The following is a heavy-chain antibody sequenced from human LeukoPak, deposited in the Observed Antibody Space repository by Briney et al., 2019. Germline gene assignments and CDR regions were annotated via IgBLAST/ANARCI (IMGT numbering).Heavy chain of an antibody. J-gene: IGHJ4*02. CDR1: GITFSSYS. V-gene: IGHV3-30*18. D-gene: IGHD5-24*01. Sequence: SGGSLRLSCAASGITFSSYSMNWVRQAPGKGLEWVAIISFDGSNIQFGDSVRGRFTISRDNPKNTVFLQMNSLRGDDTAVYYCVKGGDGSIPFGYWGQGTLVTVSS. CDR3: VKGGDGSIPFGY. CDR2: ISFDGSNI.